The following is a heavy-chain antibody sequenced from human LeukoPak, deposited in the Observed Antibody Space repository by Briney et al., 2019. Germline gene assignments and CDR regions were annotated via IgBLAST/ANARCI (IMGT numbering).Heavy chain of an antibody. CDR2: INPNSGGT. V-gene: IGHV1-2*02. D-gene: IGHD6-13*01. CDR1: GYTFTGYY. J-gene: IGHJ4*02. Sequence: ASVKVSCKASGYTFTGYYIHWVRQAPGQGLEWMGWINPNSGGTNYAQKFQGRVTMTRDTSISTAYMELNRLTSDDTAVYYCAKVSGSSWFNFDYWGQGTLVTVSS. CDR3: AKVSGSSWFNFDY.